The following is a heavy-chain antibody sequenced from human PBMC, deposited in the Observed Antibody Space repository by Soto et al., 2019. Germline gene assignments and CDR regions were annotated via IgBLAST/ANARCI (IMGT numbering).Heavy chain of an antibody. Sequence: KPSETLSLTCTVSGGSISSGDYYWSWIRQPPGKGLEWIGYIYYSGSTYYNPSLKSRVTISVDTSKNQFSLKLSSVTAADTAVYYCARLVVPAVGGWFDPWGQGTLVTVSS. J-gene: IGHJ5*02. D-gene: IGHD2-2*01. CDR2: IYYSGST. CDR1: GGSISSGDYY. CDR3: ARLVVPAVGGWFDP. V-gene: IGHV4-30-4*01.